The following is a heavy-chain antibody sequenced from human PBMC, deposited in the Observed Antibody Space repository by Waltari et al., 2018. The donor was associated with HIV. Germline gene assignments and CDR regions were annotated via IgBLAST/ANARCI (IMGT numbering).Heavy chain of an antibody. D-gene: IGHD3-10*01. J-gene: IGHJ4*02. Sequence: QVQLVQSGAEVKKPGASVKVSCKASGYTFNGYYMHWVRQAPGQGLEWMGWINPNSGGTNYAQKFQGMVTMTRDTSISTAYMELSRLRSYDTAVYYCATPITSAYGSGSLGYWGQGTLVTVSS. CDR3: ATPITSAYGSGSLGY. CDR2: INPNSGGT. V-gene: IGHV1-2*02. CDR1: GYTFNGYY.